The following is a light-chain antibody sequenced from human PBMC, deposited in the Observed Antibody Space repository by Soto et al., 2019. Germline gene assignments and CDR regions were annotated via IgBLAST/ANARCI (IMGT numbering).Light chain of an antibody. Sequence: EIVLTQSPATLSLSPGERATLSFRASQSVSSYLAWYQQKPGQAPRLLIYDASNRATGIPARFSGSGSGTDFTLTISGLEPEDFAVYYCQQRSNWLTFGGGTKVEIK. CDR1: QSVSSY. CDR2: DAS. CDR3: QQRSNWLT. V-gene: IGKV3-11*01. J-gene: IGKJ4*01.